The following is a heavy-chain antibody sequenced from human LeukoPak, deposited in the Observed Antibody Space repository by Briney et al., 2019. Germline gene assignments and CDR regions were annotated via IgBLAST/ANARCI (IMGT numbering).Heavy chain of an antibody. D-gene: IGHD2-2*01. CDR3: ARPATGYCSSAGCHWDS. V-gene: IGHV3-21*04. CDR2: ISASSNFI. CDR1: GFTFSTHS. Sequence: GGSLRLSCAASGFTFSTHSMYWVRQAPGKGLEWVSSISASSNFIHYAESVRGRFTISRDNAKNSLYLQMNSLGAQDTAVYYCARPATGYCSSAGCHWDSWGQGTLVTVST. J-gene: IGHJ4*02.